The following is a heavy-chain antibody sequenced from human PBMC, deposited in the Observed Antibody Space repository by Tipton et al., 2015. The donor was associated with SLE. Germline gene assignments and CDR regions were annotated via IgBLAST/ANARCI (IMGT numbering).Heavy chain of an antibody. Sequence: TLSLTCTVSGGSISSSSYYWGWIRQPSGKGLEWIGSIYYSGSTYYNPSLKSRVTISVDTSKNQFSLKLSSVTAADTAVYYCARHVWWSGRTVAALYGMDVWGQGTTVTVSS. CDR2: IYYSGST. CDR1: GGSISSSSYY. J-gene: IGHJ6*02. CDR3: ARHVWWSGRTVAALYGMDV. V-gene: IGHV4-39*07. D-gene: IGHD6-19*01.